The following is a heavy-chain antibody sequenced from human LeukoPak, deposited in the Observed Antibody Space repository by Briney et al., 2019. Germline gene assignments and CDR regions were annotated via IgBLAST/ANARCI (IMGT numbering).Heavy chain of an antibody. V-gene: IGHV3-30-3*01. Sequence: GGSLRLSCAASGFTFSSYAMHWVRQAPGKGLEWVAVITYDGSNKYYADSVKGRFTISRDNSKNTLYLQMNSLRAEDTAVYYCAKDTGRRIFGVAYDAFDIWGQGTMVTVSS. CDR1: GFTFSSYA. J-gene: IGHJ3*02. D-gene: IGHD3-3*01. CDR2: ITYDGSNK. CDR3: AKDTGRRIFGVAYDAFDI.